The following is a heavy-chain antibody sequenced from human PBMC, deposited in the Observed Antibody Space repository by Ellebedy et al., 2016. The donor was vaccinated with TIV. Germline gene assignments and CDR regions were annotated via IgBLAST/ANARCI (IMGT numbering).Heavy chain of an antibody. D-gene: IGHD2-15*01. CDR2: INPSGGST. CDR1: GYTFTSYY. J-gene: IGHJ3*02. CDR3: ARDSPTPYVGDDAFDI. V-gene: IGHV1-46*01. Sequence: AASVKVSCKASGYTFTSYYMHWVRQAPGQGLEWMGIINPSGGSTSYAQKFQGRVTMTRDTSTSTVYMELSSLRSEDTAVYYCARDSPTPYVGDDAFDIWGQGTMVTVSS.